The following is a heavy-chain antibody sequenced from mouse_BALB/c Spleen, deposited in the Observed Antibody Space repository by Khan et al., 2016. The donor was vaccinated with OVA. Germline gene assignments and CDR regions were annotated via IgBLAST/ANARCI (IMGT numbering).Heavy chain of an antibody. CDR2: ISYSGST. Sequence: EVQLQESGPGLVKPSQSLSLTCTVTGYSITSGYGWNWLRQFPGNKLEWMGYISYSGSTNYNPSLKSRISITRDTSKNQFFLQLNSVTTEDAATYYCARTARIKYWGQGTTLTVSS. D-gene: IGHD1-2*01. J-gene: IGHJ2*01. CDR3: ARTARIKY. CDR1: GYSITSGYG. V-gene: IGHV3-2*02.